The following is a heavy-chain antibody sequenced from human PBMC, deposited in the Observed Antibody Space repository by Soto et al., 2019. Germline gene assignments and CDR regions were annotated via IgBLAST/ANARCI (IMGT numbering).Heavy chain of an antibody. Sequence: GGSLRLSCSASGFIFSESTIYWVRQVPGKGLEAISAVSTSGRSTYYADSVKDRFTISRDNSKNTLFLQMGSLRPEDTAIYYCVKQAHGLDGVAFDYWGQGSLVTSPQ. CDR2: VSTSGRST. J-gene: IGHJ4*02. CDR3: VKQAHGLDGVAFDY. CDR1: GFIFSEST. V-gene: IGHV3-64D*06. D-gene: IGHD2-15*01.